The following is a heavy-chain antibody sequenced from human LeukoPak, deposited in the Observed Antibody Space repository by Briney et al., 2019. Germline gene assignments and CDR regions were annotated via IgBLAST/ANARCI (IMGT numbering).Heavy chain of an antibody. CDR3: ARDARIAAAYQPVGEDYMDV. D-gene: IGHD6-13*01. CDR1: GYTFTSYD. CDR2: MNPNRGNT. Sequence: ASVKVSCKASGYTFTSYDINGVRQATGQGLEWMGWMNPNRGNTGYAQKFQGRLTMTRNTSISTAYMELSSLRSEDTAVYYCARDARIAAAYQPVGEDYMDVWGKGTTVTVSS. J-gene: IGHJ6*03. V-gene: IGHV1-8*01.